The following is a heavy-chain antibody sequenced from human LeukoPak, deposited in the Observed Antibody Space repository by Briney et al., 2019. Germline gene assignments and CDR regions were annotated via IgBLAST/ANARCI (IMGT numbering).Heavy chain of an antibody. Sequence: PSETLSLTCAVSDGSISSGGYSWSWIRQPPGKGLEWIGYIYHSGSTYYNPSLKSRVTISVDRSKNQFSLKLSSVTAADTAVYYCARGPQWLGRKRGGAFDIWGQGTMVTVSS. CDR2: IYHSGST. CDR3: ARGPQWLGRKRGGAFDI. J-gene: IGHJ3*02. D-gene: IGHD6-19*01. CDR1: DGSISSGGYS. V-gene: IGHV4-30-2*01.